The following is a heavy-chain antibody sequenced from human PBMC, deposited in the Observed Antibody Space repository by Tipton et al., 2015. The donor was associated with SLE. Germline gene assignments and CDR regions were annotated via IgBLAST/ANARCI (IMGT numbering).Heavy chain of an antibody. J-gene: IGHJ3*02. Sequence: TLSLTCTVSGGSISSYYWSWIRQPPGKGLGWIGYIYYSGSTNYNPSLKSRVTISVDTSKNQFSLKLSSVTAADTAVYYCAGDLDYYGSGSYLGAFDIWGQGTMVTVSS. CDR2: IYYSGST. D-gene: IGHD3-10*01. V-gene: IGHV4-59*08. CDR1: GGSISSYY. CDR3: AGDLDYYGSGSYLGAFDI.